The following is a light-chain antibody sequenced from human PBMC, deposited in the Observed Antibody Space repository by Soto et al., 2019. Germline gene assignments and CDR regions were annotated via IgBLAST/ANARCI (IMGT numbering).Light chain of an antibody. CDR2: DTS. Sequence: DSVLTQSPAPLSLSPGERATLSCKSSQSISSYFAWYQQKPGQAPRLLLYDTSTRATGIPARFSVSGSGTDLTLTISSLEPEDFAVYYCQQRSTWPRWTFGQGTKVDIK. J-gene: IGKJ1*01. V-gene: IGKV3-11*01. CDR1: QSISSY. CDR3: QQRSTWPRWT.